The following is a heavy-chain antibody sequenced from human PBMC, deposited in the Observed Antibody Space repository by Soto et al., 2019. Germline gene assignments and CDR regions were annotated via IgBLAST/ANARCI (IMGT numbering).Heavy chain of an antibody. Sequence: KVSCKASGGTFSSYAISWVRQAPGQGLEWMGGIIPIFGTANYAQKFQGRVTITADESTSTAYMELSSLRSEDTAVYYCAREGIAAPASGEHAFDIWGHGTMVTVSS. D-gene: IGHD6-13*01. CDR2: IIPIFGTA. J-gene: IGHJ3*02. CDR1: GGTFSSYA. CDR3: AREGIAAPASGEHAFDI. V-gene: IGHV1-69*01.